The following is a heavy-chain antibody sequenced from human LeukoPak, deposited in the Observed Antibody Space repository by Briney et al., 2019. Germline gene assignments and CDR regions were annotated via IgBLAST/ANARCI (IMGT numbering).Heavy chain of an antibody. CDR3: ARSGSPVYDFWSGYTYPNWFDP. J-gene: IGHJ5*02. CDR1: GFTFSSYA. Sequence: GGSLRLSCAASGFTFSSYAMHWVRQAPGKGLEWVAVISYDGSNKYYADSVKGRFTISRDNSKNTLYLQMNSLRAEDTAVYYCARSGSPVYDFWSGYTYPNWFDPWGQGTLVTVSS. V-gene: IGHV3-30*04. CDR2: ISYDGSNK. D-gene: IGHD3-3*01.